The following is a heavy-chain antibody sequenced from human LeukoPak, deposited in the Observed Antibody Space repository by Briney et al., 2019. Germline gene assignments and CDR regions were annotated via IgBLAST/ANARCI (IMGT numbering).Heavy chain of an antibody. CDR1: GFTFRTYS. V-gene: IGHV3-48*01. CDR2: IGVGGGRK. J-gene: IGHJ4*02. CDR3: ARDANDYASPPDY. D-gene: IGHD3-16*01. Sequence: GGSLRLSCAASGFTFRTYSTNWVRQAPGKGLEWISYIGVGGGRKFYADSVKGRFTVSRDDAKNSVYLEMSSLRAEDTAVYYCARDANDYASPPDYWGQGTLVTVSS.